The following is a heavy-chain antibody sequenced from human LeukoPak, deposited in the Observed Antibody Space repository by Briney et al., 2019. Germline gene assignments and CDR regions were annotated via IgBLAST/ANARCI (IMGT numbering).Heavy chain of an antibody. CDR2: INPNSGGT. CDR1: GYTFTGYY. D-gene: IGHD3-10*01. CDR3: ARGRGWFGESNWFDP. Sequence: ASVKVSCKASGYTFTGYYMHWVRQAPGQGLEWMGWINPNSGGTNYAQKFQGRVTMTRDTSISTAYMELSRLRSDDTAVYYCARGRGWFGESNWFDPWGQGTLVTVSS. J-gene: IGHJ5*02. V-gene: IGHV1-2*02.